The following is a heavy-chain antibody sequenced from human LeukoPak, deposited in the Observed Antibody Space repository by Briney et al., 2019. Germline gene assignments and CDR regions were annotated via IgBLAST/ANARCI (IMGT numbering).Heavy chain of an antibody. CDR3: AKDRGSSGNLFDY. Sequence: GGSLRLSCAASGFTFDDYAMHWVRQAPGRGLEWVSLISGDGGTTYYTDSVWGRFTISRDNSKNSLYLQINSVRTEDTALYYCAKDRGSSGNLFDYWGQGTLVTVSS. J-gene: IGHJ4*02. CDR2: ISGDGGTT. V-gene: IGHV3-43*02. CDR1: GFTFDDYA. D-gene: IGHD3-22*01.